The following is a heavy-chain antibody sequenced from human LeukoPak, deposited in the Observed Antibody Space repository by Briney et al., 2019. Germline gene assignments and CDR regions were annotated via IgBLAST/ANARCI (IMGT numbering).Heavy chain of an antibody. Sequence: GASVKVSCKVSGYTLTELSMHWVRQAPGKGLEWMGGFDPEDGETIYAQKFQGRVTMTEDTSTDTAYMELSSLRSEDTAVYYCATAVRTSGYCSGGSCFQYYYYGMDVWGQGTTVTVSS. CDR3: ATAVRTSGYCSGGSCFQYYYYGMDV. CDR2: FDPEDGET. D-gene: IGHD2-15*01. V-gene: IGHV1-24*01. CDR1: GYTLTELS. J-gene: IGHJ6*02.